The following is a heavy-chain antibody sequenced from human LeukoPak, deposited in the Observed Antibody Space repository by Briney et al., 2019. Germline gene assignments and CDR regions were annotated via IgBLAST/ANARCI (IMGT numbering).Heavy chain of an antibody. Sequence: SETLSLTCTVSGGSISSGDYHWNWIRQPPGRGLEWIGYISYSGNTYYNPSLESRVTISVDTSKSQISLKLSSVTAADTAVYYCAREKVPENNSSSVMDLWGQGTTVTVPS. J-gene: IGHJ6*02. CDR1: GGSISSGDYH. CDR2: ISYSGNT. CDR3: AREKVPENNSSSVMDL. D-gene: IGHD4-23*01. V-gene: IGHV4-30-4*01.